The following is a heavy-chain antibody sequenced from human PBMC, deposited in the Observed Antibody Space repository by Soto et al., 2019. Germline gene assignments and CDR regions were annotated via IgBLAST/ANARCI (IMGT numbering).Heavy chain of an antibody. Sequence: QVQLQESGPGLVKPSETLSLTCAVFGGSFSSSNWWSWVRQPPGKGLEWIGEIFHDGSINYNLSLKTRVTISVDRSKNQFSMKMSSVTAADTAVYFCASRDYGGRNWFAPWGQGILVTVSS. CDR1: GGSFSSSNW. D-gene: IGHD4-17*01. CDR3: ASRDYGGRNWFAP. CDR2: IFHDGSI. J-gene: IGHJ5*02. V-gene: IGHV4-4*02.